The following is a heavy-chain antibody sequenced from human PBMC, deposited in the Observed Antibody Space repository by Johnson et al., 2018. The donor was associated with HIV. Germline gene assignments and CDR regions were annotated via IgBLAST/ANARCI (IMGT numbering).Heavy chain of an antibody. D-gene: IGHD3-22*01. CDR2: IKSKTDGGTT. J-gene: IGHJ3*02. Sequence: VQLVESGGGLVQPGGSLRLSCAASGFTFSSYWMSWVRQAPGKGLEWVGRIKSKTDGGTTDYAAPVNGRFTISRDDSKNTLYLQMDSLTSEDTAVYYCARDSPPQDTMIIVIFTFDLDMWGQGTRVTVSS. CDR1: GFTFSSYW. V-gene: IGHV3-15*01. CDR3: ARDSPPQDTMIIVIFTFDLDM.